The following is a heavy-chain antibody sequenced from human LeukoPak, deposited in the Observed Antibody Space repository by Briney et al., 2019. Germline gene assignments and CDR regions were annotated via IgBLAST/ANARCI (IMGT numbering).Heavy chain of an antibody. CDR1: GFTFSKYW. J-gene: IGHJ4*02. CDR2: VKQDGSER. D-gene: IGHD3-16*01. V-gene: IGHV3-7*03. CDR3: ARGWGADY. Sequence: GGSLRLSCAASGFTFSKYWMSWVRQAPGRGLEWVANVKQDGSERYYVDSVKGRFTISRDNSKNTLYLQMNSLRAEDTAVYYCARGWGADYWGQGTLVTVSS.